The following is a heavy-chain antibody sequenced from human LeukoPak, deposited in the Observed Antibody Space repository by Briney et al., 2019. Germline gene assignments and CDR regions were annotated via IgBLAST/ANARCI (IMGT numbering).Heavy chain of an antibody. CDR2: ISGSGGST. D-gene: IGHD2-2*01. V-gene: IGHV3-23*01. CDR3: AKRYCSSTSCYVDY. Sequence: PSGGSLRLSCAASGFTFSSYAMSWVRQAPGKGLEWVSAISGSGGSTYYADFVKGRFTISRDNSKNTLYLQMNSLRAEDTAVYYCAKRYCSSTSCYVDYWGQGTLVTVSS. J-gene: IGHJ4*02. CDR1: GFTFSSYA.